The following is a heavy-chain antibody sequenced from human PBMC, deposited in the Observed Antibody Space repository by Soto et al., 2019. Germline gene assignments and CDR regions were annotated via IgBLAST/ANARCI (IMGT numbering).Heavy chain of an antibody. CDR2: ISVYKGST. J-gene: IGHJ4*02. D-gene: IGHD3-10*01. CDR3: VRELDDSGPYYIGY. V-gene: IGHV1-18*01. Sequence: ASVKVSCKASGYNFINYGISRVRQAPGQGLEWMVGISVYKGSTNYAQNLQGGVSMSTDTSTSKVYMELTSVRSDDTAVYFCVRELDDSGPYYIGYWGLGTLVTVSS. CDR1: GYNFINYG.